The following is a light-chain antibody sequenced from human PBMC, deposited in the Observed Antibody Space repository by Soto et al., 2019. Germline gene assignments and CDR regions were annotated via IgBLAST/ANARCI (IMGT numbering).Light chain of an antibody. J-gene: IGKJ2*01. CDR3: QQRSNWYT. CDR2: ASS. Sequence: EIVLTQSPDTLHLSTGERATLSCRASQSVGSYLAWYQQKPGQAPRRLIYASSNRATGIPARFSGSGSGIDFTLTISSLEPEDFAVYYCQQRSNWYTFGQGTKLEIK. V-gene: IGKV3-11*01. CDR1: QSVGSY.